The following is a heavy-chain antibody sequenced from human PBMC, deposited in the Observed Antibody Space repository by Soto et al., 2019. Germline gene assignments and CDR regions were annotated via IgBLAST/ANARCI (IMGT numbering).Heavy chain of an antibody. CDR1: GFTFDDYA. Sequence: EVQLVESGGGLVQPGRSLRLSCAVSGFTFDDYALHWVRQAPGKGLEWVSGISWNSGSIGYADSVRGRFTISRDNAKNSLSMQMNSLRAEDTALYYCAKDRNSCYWRYFDLWGRGTLVTVSS. J-gene: IGHJ2*01. V-gene: IGHV3-9*01. D-gene: IGHD2-15*01. CDR2: ISWNSGSI. CDR3: AKDRNSCYWRYFDL.